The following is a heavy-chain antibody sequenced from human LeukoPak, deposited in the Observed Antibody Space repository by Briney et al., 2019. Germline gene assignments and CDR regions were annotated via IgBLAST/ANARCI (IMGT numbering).Heavy chain of an antibody. CDR2: LYYSGGT. V-gene: IGHV4-39*07. D-gene: IGHD3-22*01. CDR1: GGSISSSNYY. CDR3: ASYYPENYYDSSGYYPGAFDI. Sequence: SETLSLTCSVSGGSISSSNYYWGWIRQPPGKGLEWIGSLYYSGGTYYNPSLKSRVTISVDTSKNQFSLKLSSVTAADTAVYYCASYYPENYYDSSGYYPGAFDIWGQGTMVTVSS. J-gene: IGHJ3*02.